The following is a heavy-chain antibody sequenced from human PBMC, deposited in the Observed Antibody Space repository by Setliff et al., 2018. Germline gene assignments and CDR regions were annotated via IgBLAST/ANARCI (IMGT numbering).Heavy chain of an antibody. CDR3: ARQKEYSGRSCFQH. D-gene: IGHD1-26*01. Sequence: SETLSLTCNVSGDSIGNYYWSWLRQSPGRGLEWICYVDHSDYANYNPSLKRRVTISVDTSKYQFSLRLSLVTAADTATYYCARQKEYSGRSCFQHWGQGIPVTVSS. CDR1: GDSIGNYY. J-gene: IGHJ1*01. CDR2: VDHSDYA. V-gene: IGHV4-59*08.